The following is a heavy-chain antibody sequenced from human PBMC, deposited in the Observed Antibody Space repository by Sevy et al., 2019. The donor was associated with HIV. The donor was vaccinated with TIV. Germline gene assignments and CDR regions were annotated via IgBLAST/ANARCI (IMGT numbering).Heavy chain of an antibody. CDR3: ARGRGRSTLELSNWNWFDP. V-gene: IGHV3-48*02. CDR2: ISSSSSTI. J-gene: IGHJ5*02. CDR1: GFTFSSYS. Sequence: GGSLRLSCAASGFTFSSYSMNWVRQAPGKGLEWVSYISSSSSTIYYADSVKGRFTISRDNAKNSLYLQMNSLRDEDTAVYYCARGRGRSTLELSNWNWFDPWGQGTLVTVSS. D-gene: IGHD4-4*01.